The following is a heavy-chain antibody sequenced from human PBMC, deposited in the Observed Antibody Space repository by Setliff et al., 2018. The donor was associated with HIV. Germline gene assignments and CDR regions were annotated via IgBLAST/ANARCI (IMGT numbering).Heavy chain of an antibody. D-gene: IGHD6-19*01. CDR1: GGSISSYY. CDR3: ARAPRVKGAGGDYYYYYYMDV. Sequence: PSETLSLTCTVSGGSISSYYWSWIRQPPGKGLEWIGYIYYSGSTNYNPSLKSRVTISVDTSKNQFSLKLSSVTAADTAVYYCARAPRVKGAGGDYYYYYYMDVWGKGTTVTVSS. CDR2: IYYSGST. V-gene: IGHV4-59*08. J-gene: IGHJ6*03.